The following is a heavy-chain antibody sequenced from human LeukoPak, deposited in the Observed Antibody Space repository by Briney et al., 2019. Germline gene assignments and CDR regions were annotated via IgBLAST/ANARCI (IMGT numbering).Heavy chain of an antibody. D-gene: IGHD3-16*01. CDR3: VRGWWSFDY. V-gene: IGHV5-51*01. J-gene: IGHJ4*02. Sequence: GESLQISSKGSGYTFTSFWIGWVRQLPGKGLEWMASIYPGDSDTTYSPSFQGQVTISADKSSSTAYLRLSSLKASDTAIYYCVRGWWSFDYWGQGSLVTVSS. CDR2: IYPGDSDT. CDR1: GYTFTSFW.